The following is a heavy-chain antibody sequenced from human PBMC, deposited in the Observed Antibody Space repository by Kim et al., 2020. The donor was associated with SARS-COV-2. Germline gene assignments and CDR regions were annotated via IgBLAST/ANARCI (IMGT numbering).Heavy chain of an antibody. Sequence: RVTISVDTSKNQFSLKLSSVTAADTAVYYCARGGYCSSTSCSNLPYYFDYWGQGTLVTVSS. D-gene: IGHD2-2*01. V-gene: IGHV4-34*01. CDR3: ARGGYCSSTSCSNLPYYFDY. J-gene: IGHJ4*02.